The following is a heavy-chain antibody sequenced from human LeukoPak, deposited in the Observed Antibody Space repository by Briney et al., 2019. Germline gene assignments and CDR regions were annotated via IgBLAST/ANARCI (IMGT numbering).Heavy chain of an antibody. V-gene: IGHV3-23*01. D-gene: IGHD6-19*01. CDR2: ISGNGDRT. CDR3: ANLYSSGWYDAGPRPFDQ. CDR1: GFTFSSYA. J-gene: IGHJ4*02. Sequence: PGGSLRLSCTAYGFTFSSYAMSWVRQAPGRGLEWLSVISGNGDRTHYAGSVKGRFTMSRDNSKNTLYLQMNNLRAEDTAVYYCANLYSSGWYDAGPRPFDQWGQGTLVTVSS.